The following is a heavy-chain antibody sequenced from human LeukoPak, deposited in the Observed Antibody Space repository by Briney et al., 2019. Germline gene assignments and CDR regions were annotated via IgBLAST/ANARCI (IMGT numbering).Heavy chain of an antibody. V-gene: IGHV4-59*01. Sequence: SETLSLTCTVSGGSISSYYWSWIRQPPGKGLEWIGYIYYSGSTNYNPSLKSRVTISVDTSKNQFSLKLSSVTAADTAVYYCAKRAKTDAFDIWGQGTMVTVSS. CDR3: AKRAKTDAFDI. CDR2: IYYSGST. J-gene: IGHJ3*02. CDR1: GGSISSYY.